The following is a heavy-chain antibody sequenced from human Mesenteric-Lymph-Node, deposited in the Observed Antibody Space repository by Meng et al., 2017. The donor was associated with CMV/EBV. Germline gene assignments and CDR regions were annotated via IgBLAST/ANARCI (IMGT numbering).Heavy chain of an antibody. D-gene: IGHD3-10*01. J-gene: IGHJ4*02. Sequence: SETLSLTCTVSGGSISSSSYYWGWIRQPPGKGLEWTGSIYYSGSTYYNPSLKSRVTISVDTSKNQFSLKLSSVTAADTAVYYCARSYGSGSYNYWGQGTLVTVSS. CDR2: IYYSGST. CDR3: ARSYGSGSYNY. CDR1: GGSISSSSYY. V-gene: IGHV4-39*01.